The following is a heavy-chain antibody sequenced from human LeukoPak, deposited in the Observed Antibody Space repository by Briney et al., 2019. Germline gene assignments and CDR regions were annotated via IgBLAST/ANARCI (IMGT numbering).Heavy chain of an antibody. CDR2: IYPGDSDT. V-gene: IGHV5-51*01. Sequence: GESLKISCQGSGYSFTNSWIGWVRQMPGKGLEWMGIIYPGDSDTTYSPSFQGQVTISADKSISTAYLQWSSLKASDTAMYFCARQLFPHQGAFDYWGQGTLVTVSS. D-gene: IGHD3-10*02. CDR3: ARQLFPHQGAFDY. J-gene: IGHJ4*02. CDR1: GYSFTNSW.